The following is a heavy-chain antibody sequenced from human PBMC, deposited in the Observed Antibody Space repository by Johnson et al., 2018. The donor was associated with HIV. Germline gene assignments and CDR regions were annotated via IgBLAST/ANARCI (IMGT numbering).Heavy chain of an antibody. V-gene: IGHV3-15*01. CDR3: SVDAFDI. Sequence: VQLVESGGGVVQPGRSLGLSCTASGFTFSNAWMSWVRQAPGKGLEWVGRIKSKTDGGTTDYAAPVKDRFTISRDDSKNTLYLQMNSLKTEDTAVYYCSVDAFDIWGQGTMVTVSS. CDR2: IKSKTDGGTT. J-gene: IGHJ3*02. CDR1: GFTFSNAW.